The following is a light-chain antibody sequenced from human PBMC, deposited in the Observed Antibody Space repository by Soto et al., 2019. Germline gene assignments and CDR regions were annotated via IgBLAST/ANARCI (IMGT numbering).Light chain of an antibody. V-gene: IGLV2-23*03. J-gene: IGLJ1*01. CDR1: SSDVGSYNL. Sequence: QSVLTQPASVSGSPGQSITISCTGTSSDVGSYNLVSWYQQHPGKAPKLMIYEGGKRPSGVSNRFSGSKSGNTASLTISGLQAEDEADYYSCSYAGSSTFSYVFGTGTKVTVL. CDR3: CSYAGSSTFSYV. CDR2: EGG.